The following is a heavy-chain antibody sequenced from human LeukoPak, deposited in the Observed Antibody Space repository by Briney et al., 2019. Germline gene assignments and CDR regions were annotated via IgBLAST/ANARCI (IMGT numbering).Heavy chain of an antibody. Sequence: SETLSLTCAVSGYSFSSGYLWAGIRQSPGKGLEWIGSNHHGGSSYYTASLKSRVTISVDTSKNHFSLQLSSLSADDTAGYYCARLPSGIEWCLPWGQRTLVTVSS. CDR1: GYSFSSGYL. D-gene: IGHD2-8*01. J-gene: IGHJ5*02. CDR3: ARLPSGIEWCLP. CDR2: NHHGGSS. V-gene: IGHV4-38-2*01.